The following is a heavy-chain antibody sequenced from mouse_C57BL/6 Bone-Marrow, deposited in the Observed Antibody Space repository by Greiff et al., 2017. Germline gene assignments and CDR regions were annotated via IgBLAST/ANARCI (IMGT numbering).Heavy chain of an antibody. CDR1: GYTFTSYW. CDR3: ARGSYIFDY. Sequence: QVQLQQPGAELVMPGASVKLSCKASGYTFTSYWMHWVKQRPGQGLEWIGEIDPSDSYTNYNQKFKGKSTLTVDKYSSTAYMQLSSLTSEDSAVYYCARGSYIFDYWGQGTTLTVSS. J-gene: IGHJ2*01. D-gene: IGHD1-1*02. V-gene: IGHV1-69*01. CDR2: IDPSDSYT.